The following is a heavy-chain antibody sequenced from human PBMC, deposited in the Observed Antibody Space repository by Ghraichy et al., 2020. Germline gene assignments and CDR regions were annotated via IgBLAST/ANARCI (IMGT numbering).Heavy chain of an antibody. Sequence: ESLNISCTVSGGSISSYYWSWIRQPPGKGLEWIGYIYYSGSTNYNPSLKSRVTISVDTSKNQFSLKLSSVTAADTAVYYCAREEQLVDGRDYYYYGMDVWGQGTTVTVSS. CDR2: IYYSGST. CDR1: GGSISSYY. D-gene: IGHD6-13*01. V-gene: IGHV4-59*01. J-gene: IGHJ6*02. CDR3: AREEQLVDGRDYYYYGMDV.